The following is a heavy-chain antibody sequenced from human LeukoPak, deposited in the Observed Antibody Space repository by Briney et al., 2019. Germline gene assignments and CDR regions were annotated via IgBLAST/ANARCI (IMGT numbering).Heavy chain of an antibody. CDR3: AKWSPYGGYPGD. CDR2: ISGSGGGT. D-gene: IGHD4-23*01. J-gene: IGHJ4*02. V-gene: IGHV3-23*01. Sequence: GGSLRLSCAASGFIFSDYAMSWVRQAPGKGLEWVSAISGSGGGTYYADSVKGRFTISRDISKNTLDLQVNSLRVEDTAVYYCAKWSPYGGYPGDWGQGTLVTASS. CDR1: GFIFSDYA.